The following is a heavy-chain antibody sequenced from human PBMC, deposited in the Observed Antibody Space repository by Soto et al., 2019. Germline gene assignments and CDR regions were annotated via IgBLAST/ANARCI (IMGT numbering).Heavy chain of an antibody. J-gene: IGHJ4*02. CDR1: GFTFSTTT. CDR2: ISSDSVWI. Sequence: EFQMVESGGGLGKPGESLRLSCAAPGFTFSTTTMNWVRQAPGKGLEWVSSISSDSVWIYYAPSVKGRFTISRDNARNSLFLQMSSLRAEDTAVYYCTSGSYGDYSDWGQGTLVTVSS. V-gene: IGHV3-21*01. CDR3: TSGSYGDYSD. D-gene: IGHD4-17*01.